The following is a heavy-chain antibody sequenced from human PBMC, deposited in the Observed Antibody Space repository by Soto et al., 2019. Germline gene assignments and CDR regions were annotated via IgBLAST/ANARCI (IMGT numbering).Heavy chain of an antibody. D-gene: IGHD5-12*01. CDR1: GFMFSGYW. V-gene: IGHV3-7*05. CDR2: IKQDASEI. CDR3: ARDWNGYRDY. Sequence: GGSLRPSCAASGFMFSGYWMTWVRQAPGKGLEWVANIKQDASEIYYVDSVKGRFTISRDNAKNSLYLQMNSLRAEDTAVYYCARDWNGYRDYWGQGTLVTVSS. J-gene: IGHJ4*02.